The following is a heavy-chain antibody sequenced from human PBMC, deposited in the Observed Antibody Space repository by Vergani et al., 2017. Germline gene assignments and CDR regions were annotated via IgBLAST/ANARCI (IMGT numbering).Heavy chain of an antibody. J-gene: IGHJ5*02. CDR3: ARHSTVEWLVKLGWIDP. CDR1: DFISNGHY. Sequence: QVQLQESGPGLVKPSETLSLICDVFDFISNGHYWGWIRQPPGKGLEWIASIYYSGSTYYNPSLKSRVTISVDTSKNQFSLKLSSMTAADTAVYFCARHSTVEWLVKLGWIDPWGQGILVTVSS. D-gene: IGHD6-19*01. V-gene: IGHV4-38-2*01. CDR2: IYYSGST.